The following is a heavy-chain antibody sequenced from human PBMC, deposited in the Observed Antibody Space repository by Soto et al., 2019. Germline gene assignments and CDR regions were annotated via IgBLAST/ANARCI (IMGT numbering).Heavy chain of an antibody. CDR1: GGTFSSYA. V-gene: IGHV1-69*13. CDR2: IIPIFGTA. Sequence: SVKVSCKASGGTFSSYAISWVRQAPGQGLEWMGGIIPIFGTANYAQKFQGRVTITADESTSTAYMELSSLRSEDTAVYYCARGGHYDSSGYGYYFDYWGQETLVAVS. J-gene: IGHJ4*02. D-gene: IGHD3-22*01. CDR3: ARGGHYDSSGYGYYFDY.